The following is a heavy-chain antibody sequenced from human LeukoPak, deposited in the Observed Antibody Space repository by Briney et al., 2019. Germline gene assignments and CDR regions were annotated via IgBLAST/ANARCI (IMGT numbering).Heavy chain of an antibody. Sequence: GGSLRLSCAASGFTFSSYWLHWVRQAPGKGPVWVSRINSDGSSTSYADSVKGRFTISRDNAKNTLYLQMNSLRAEDTAVYYCARVGDFWSGYFRSDYYYYYGMDVWGQGTTVTVSS. V-gene: IGHV3-74*01. D-gene: IGHD3-3*01. CDR1: GFTFSSYW. J-gene: IGHJ6*02. CDR2: INSDGSST. CDR3: ARVGDFWSGYFRSDYYYYYGMDV.